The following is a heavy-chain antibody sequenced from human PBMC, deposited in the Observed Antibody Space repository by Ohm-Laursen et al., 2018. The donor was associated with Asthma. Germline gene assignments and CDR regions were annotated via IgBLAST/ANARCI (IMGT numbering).Heavy chain of an antibody. CDR1: GFTFNNAW. CDR2: IDSFGDAI. Sequence: GSLRLSCTASGFTFNNAWMTWVRQAPGKGLEWVSYIDSFGDAIYYADSVKGRFTISRDNAKNSLYLQMNSLRAEDTAVYYCARDPANSIGGSAFDIWGQGTMVTVSS. V-gene: IGHV3-11*01. D-gene: IGHD3-16*01. CDR3: ARDPANSIGGSAFDI. J-gene: IGHJ3*02.